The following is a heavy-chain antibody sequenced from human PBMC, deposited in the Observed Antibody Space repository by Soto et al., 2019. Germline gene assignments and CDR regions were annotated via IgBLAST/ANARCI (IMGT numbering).Heavy chain of an antibody. V-gene: IGHV4-39*01. J-gene: IGHJ3*02. CDR3: ARPKQLSVGACFDM. CDR1: GGSISSSTYY. CDR2: IYYSGST. D-gene: IGHD3-16*02. Sequence: QLQLQESGPGLVKSSETLSLTCIVSGGSISSSTYYWGWIRQPPGKGPEWIGSIYYSGSTYYNPSRQSRVTLSVDTSKNQFSLYLKSVAAADTAVYYCARPKQLSVGACFDMWGQGTMVTVSS.